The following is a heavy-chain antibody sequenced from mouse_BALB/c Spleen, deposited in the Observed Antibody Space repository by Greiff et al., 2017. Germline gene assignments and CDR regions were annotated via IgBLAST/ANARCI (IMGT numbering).Heavy chain of an antibody. CDR3: TRVATAKAMDY. J-gene: IGHJ4*01. V-gene: IGHV5-6-4*01. Sequence: EVQRVESGGGLVKPGGSLKLSCAASGFTFSSYTMSWVRQTPEKRLEWVATISSGGSYTYYPDSVKGRFTISRDNAKNTLYLQMSSLKSEDTAMYYCTRVATAKAMDYWGQGTSVTVSS. D-gene: IGHD1-2*01. CDR2: ISSGGSYT. CDR1: GFTFSSYT.